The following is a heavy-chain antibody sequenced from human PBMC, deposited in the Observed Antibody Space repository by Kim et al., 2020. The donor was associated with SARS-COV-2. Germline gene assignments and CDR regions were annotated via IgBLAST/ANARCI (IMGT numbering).Heavy chain of an antibody. D-gene: IGHD6-6*01. J-gene: IGHJ6*02. V-gene: IGHV3-21*01. Sequence: DSVKGLFTISRDNAKNSLYLQMNSLRAEDTAVYYCARDWGYSSSSAPMDVWGQGTTVTVSS. CDR3: ARDWGYSSSSAPMDV.